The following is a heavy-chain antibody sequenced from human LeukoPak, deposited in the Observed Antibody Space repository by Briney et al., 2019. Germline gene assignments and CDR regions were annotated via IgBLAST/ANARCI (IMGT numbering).Heavy chain of an antibody. CDR3: ARSQGYYYYMDV. V-gene: IGHV4-38-2*02. CDR2: IYHSGST. J-gene: IGHJ6*03. Sequence: PSETLSLTCTVSGYSISSGYYWGWIRQPPGKGLEWIGSIYHSGSTYYNPSLKSRVTISGDTSKNQLSLQLNSVTAADTAVYYCARSQGYYYYMDVWGKGTTVTVSS. CDR1: GYSISSGYY.